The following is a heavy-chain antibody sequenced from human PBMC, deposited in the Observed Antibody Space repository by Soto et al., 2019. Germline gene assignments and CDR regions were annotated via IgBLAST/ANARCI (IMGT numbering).Heavy chain of an antibody. D-gene: IGHD3-22*01. CDR1: GFTFNTYW. CDR2: IKSDGSYT. CDR3: VTGGSGYFTY. Sequence: EVQLVESGGGLVQPGGSLRLSCAASGFTFNTYWMQWVRQAPGNGLVWVSRIKSDGSYTNYADSVKGRFTISRDNAKNTLFLQMNSLGAEDTAVYYCVTGGSGYFTYWGQGTLVTVSS. V-gene: IGHV3-74*01. J-gene: IGHJ4*02.